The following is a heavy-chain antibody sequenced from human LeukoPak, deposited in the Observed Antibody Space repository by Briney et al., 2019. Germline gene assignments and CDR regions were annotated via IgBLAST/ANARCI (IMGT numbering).Heavy chain of an antibody. J-gene: IGHJ4*02. CDR1: GFIVSSYY. D-gene: IGHD2-15*01. Sequence: PGGSLRLSCAASGFIVSSYYMSWVRQAPGKGLEWVSVIYNGGSTHYADSVKGRFTFSRDNSKNTLNLQMSSLRAEDTAVYYCARVYGSSYYFDYWGQGTLVTVSS. CDR2: IYNGGST. CDR3: ARVYGSSYYFDY. V-gene: IGHV3-66*01.